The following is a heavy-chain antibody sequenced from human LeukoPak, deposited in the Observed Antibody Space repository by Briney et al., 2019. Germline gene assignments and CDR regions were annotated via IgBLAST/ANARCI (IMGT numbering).Heavy chain of an antibody. J-gene: IGHJ4*02. CDR1: GFTFSSYG. CDR2: IRYDGSNK. Sequence: PGGSLRLSCAASGFTFSSYGMHWVRQAPGKGLEWVAFIRYDGSNKYYADSVKGRFTISRDNSKNTLYLQMNSLRAEDTAVYYCAKDREGGDYDFWSGYYSEGFDYWGQGTLVTVSS. CDR3: AKDREGGDYDFWSGYYSEGFDY. V-gene: IGHV3-30*02. D-gene: IGHD3-3*01.